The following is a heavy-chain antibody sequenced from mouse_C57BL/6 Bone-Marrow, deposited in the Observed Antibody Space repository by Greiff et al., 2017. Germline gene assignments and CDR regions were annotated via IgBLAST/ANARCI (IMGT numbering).Heavy chain of an antibody. CDR2: INPNNGGT. CDR1: GYTFTDYY. Sequence: VQLQQSGPELVKPGASVKISCKASGYTFTDYYMNWVKQSHGKSLEWIGDINPNNGGTSYNQKFKGKATLTVDKSSSTAYMELRSLTSEDSAVYYCAANWDVWFAYWGQGTLVTVSA. CDR3: AANWDVWFAY. D-gene: IGHD4-1*01. V-gene: IGHV1-26*01. J-gene: IGHJ3*01.